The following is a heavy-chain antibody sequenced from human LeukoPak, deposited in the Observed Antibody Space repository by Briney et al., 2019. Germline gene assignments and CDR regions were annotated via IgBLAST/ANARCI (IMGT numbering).Heavy chain of an antibody. CDR2: FDPEDGET. V-gene: IGHV1-24*01. D-gene: IGHD4-17*01. CDR3: ANPPGDQGFPFRP. J-gene: IGHJ5*02. CDR1: GYTLTESS. Sequence: ASVKVSCKVSGYTLTESSMHWVRQAPGKGLEWMGGFDPEDGETTYAQKFQGRVTMTEDTSTDTAYMELSSLRSEDTAVYYCANPPGDQGFPFRPWGQGVLVTVSS.